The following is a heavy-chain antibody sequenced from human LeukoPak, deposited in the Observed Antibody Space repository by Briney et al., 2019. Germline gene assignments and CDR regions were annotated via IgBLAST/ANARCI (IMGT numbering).Heavy chain of an antibody. CDR3: ARDLYCSSTSCSNGY. CDR1: GFTFSTYS. D-gene: IGHD2-2*01. V-gene: IGHV3-21*01. J-gene: IGHJ4*02. Sequence: TGGSLRLSCAASGFTFSTYSMNWVRQDPGKGREWVSSISSSSSYIYYADSVKGRFTISRDNAKNSLYLQMNSLRAEDTAVYYCARDLYCSSTSCSNGYWGQGTLVTVSS. CDR2: ISSSSSYI.